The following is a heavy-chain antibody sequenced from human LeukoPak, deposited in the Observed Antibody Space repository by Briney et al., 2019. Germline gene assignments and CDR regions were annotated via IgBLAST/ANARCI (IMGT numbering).Heavy chain of an antibody. CDR2: ISSSGSYI. D-gene: IGHD3-10*01. Sequence: GSLRLSCAASGFTFSSYSMNWVRQAPGKGLEWVSSISSSGSYIYYADSVKGRFTISSDNAKTSLYLQMNSLRAEDTAVYCCAGYYGLGSYDYWGQGTLVTVSS. CDR1: GFTFSSYS. V-gene: IGHV3-21*01. J-gene: IGHJ4*02. CDR3: AGYYGLGSYDY.